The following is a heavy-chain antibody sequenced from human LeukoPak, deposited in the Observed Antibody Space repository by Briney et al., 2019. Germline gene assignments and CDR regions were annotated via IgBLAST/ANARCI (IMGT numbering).Heavy chain of an antibody. V-gene: IGHV4-4*02. CDR1: GGSISSSNW. Sequence: SGTLSLTCAVSGGSISSSNWWSWVRQPPGKGLEWIGEIYHSGSTNYNPSLKSRVTISVDKSKNQFSLKLSSVTAADTAVYYCARATPEXDRIFDYWGQGTLVTVSS. J-gene: IGHJ4*02. CDR3: ARATPEXDRIFDY. CDR2: IYHSGST.